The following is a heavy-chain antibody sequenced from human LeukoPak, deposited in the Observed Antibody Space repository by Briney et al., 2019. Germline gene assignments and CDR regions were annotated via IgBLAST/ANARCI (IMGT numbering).Heavy chain of an antibody. CDR1: GFTFSSYG. J-gene: IGHJ4*02. Sequence: GGSLRLSCAASGFTFSSYGMHWVRQAPGKGLEWVAVISYDGSNKYYADSVKGRFTISRGNSKNTLYLQMNSLRAEDTAVYYCAKDPGFRMVATIFFDYWGQGTLVTVSS. V-gene: IGHV3-30*18. D-gene: IGHD5-12*01. CDR3: AKDPGFRMVATIFFDY. CDR2: ISYDGSNK.